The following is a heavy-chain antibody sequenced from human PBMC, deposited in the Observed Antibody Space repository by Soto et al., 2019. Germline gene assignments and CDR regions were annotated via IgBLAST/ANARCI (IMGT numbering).Heavy chain of an antibody. V-gene: IGHV4-59*01. D-gene: IGHD3-16*01. CDR2: ITYSGNT. CDR3: ARAPRMLSRSYFDS. Sequence: PSERLSLTGTLSAGSITNLYWSWLRQPPGKGLEWIGYITYSGNTNYDRALKSRVTISVATSKNQLSLNLTSVTVAETAVYYCARAPRMLSRSYFDSWGQGTPVTVSS. CDR1: AGSITNLY. J-gene: IGHJ4*02.